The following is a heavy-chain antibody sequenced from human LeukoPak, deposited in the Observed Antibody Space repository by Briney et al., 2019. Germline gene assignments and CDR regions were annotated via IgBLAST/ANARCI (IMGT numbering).Heavy chain of an antibody. CDR2: ISAYNGNT. CDR3: ARVSLMTIFGGYRVFDY. J-gene: IGHJ4*02. Sequence: GASVKVSCKASGYTFTSYGISWVRQAPGQGLEWMGWISAYNGNTNYAQKLQGRVTMTTDTSTSTAYMELRSLRSDDTAVYYCARVSLMTIFGGYRVFDYWGQGTLVTVSS. D-gene: IGHD3-3*01. V-gene: IGHV1-18*01. CDR1: GYTFTSYG.